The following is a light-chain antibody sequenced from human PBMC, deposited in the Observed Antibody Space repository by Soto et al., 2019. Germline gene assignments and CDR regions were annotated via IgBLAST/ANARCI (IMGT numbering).Light chain of an antibody. V-gene: IGLV2-8*01. CDR1: SSDVGDNY. CDR2: EVS. CDR3: SAYAGSNNFV. Sequence: QSVLTQPPSASGSPGQSVTISCTGTSSDVGDNYGSWYQQHLGKAPKLIIYEVSQRPSGVPDRFSGSKSGNTASLTVSGLQTEDEADYYCSAYAGSNNFVFGSGTKVTVL. J-gene: IGLJ1*01.